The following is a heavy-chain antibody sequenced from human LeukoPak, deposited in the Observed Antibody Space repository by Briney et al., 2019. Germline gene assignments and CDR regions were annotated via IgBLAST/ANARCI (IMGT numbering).Heavy chain of an antibody. CDR1: GINVSSNY. V-gene: IGHV3-66*02. J-gene: IGHJ4*02. CDR3: VTSTGQQFIPYDY. CDR2: IYGGDAA. D-gene: IGHD6-13*01. Sequence: GGSLRLSCAASGINVSSNYMTWVRQAPGKGLEWVSLIYGGDAAYYAESVRGRFMISRDNLKNTLFLQMNSLRVEDTAVYYCVTSTGQQFIPYDYWGQGTHVTVSS.